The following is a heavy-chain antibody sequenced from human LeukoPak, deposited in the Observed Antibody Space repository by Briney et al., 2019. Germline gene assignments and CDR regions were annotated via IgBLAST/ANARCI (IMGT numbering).Heavy chain of an antibody. V-gene: IGHV1-2*02. J-gene: IGHJ3*02. CDR2: IKPNSGGT. CDR3: ARRVAVARRDAFDI. Sequence: ASVKVSCKASGYTFSDYYMHWVRQAPGQELEWMGWIKPNSGGTNYAQKFQGRVTMTRDTSTGTAYMELRSLRSDDTAVYYCARRVAVARRDAFDIWGQGTMVTVSS. D-gene: IGHD6-19*01. CDR1: GYTFSDYY.